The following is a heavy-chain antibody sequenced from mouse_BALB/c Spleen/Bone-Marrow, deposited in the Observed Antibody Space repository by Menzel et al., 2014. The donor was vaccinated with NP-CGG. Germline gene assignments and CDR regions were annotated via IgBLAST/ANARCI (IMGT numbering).Heavy chain of an antibody. Sequence: VQLQQPGAELVKPGASVKLSCTASGFNIKDTYMHWVKQRPEQGLEWIGRIDPANGNTKYDPKFQGKATITADTSSNTAYLQLSSLTSEDTAVYYCASYYRYSFDYWGQGTTLTVSS. D-gene: IGHD2-14*01. CDR3: ASYYRYSFDY. J-gene: IGHJ2*01. CDR1: GFNIKDTY. CDR2: IDPANGNT. V-gene: IGHV14-3*02.